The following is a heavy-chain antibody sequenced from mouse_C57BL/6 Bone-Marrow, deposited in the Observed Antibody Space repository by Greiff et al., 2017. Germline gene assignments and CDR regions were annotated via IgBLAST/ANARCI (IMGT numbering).Heavy chain of an antibody. J-gene: IGHJ3*01. D-gene: IGHD1-1*01. CDR1: GFSISDYY. CDR3: ATPPGVYYGSIAY. CDR2: ISNGGGST. Sequence: EVQLVESGGGLVQPGGSLKLSCAASGFSISDYYMYWVRQTPEKRLEWVAYISNGGGSTYYPAPVKGRFTIAIDHAKNTLYLQMSRLKSEDTAMYYCATPPGVYYGSIAYWGQGTLVTVSA. V-gene: IGHV5-12*01.